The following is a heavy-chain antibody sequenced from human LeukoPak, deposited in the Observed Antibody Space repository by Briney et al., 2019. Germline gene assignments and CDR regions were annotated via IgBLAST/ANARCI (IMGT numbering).Heavy chain of an antibody. CDR2: ISGDGTRT. CDR1: GFSFSSYA. Sequence: GGSLRLSCAASGFSFSSYAMTWARQAPVKGLEWVSAISGDGTRTYYADSVKGRFTISRDNSKNTLYLQMNSLRVDDTAVYYCARGRSSSWYNDFDYWGQGTLVTVSS. V-gene: IGHV3-23*01. J-gene: IGHJ4*02. D-gene: IGHD6-13*01. CDR3: ARGRSSSWYNDFDY.